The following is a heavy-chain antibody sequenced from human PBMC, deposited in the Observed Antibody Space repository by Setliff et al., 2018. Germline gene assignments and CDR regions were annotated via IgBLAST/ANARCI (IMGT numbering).Heavy chain of an antibody. CDR1: GLTFSSYA. D-gene: IGHD2-15*01. V-gene: IGHV3-23*01. CDR3: ANLNLGRYCSGGSCPYGMDV. J-gene: IGHJ6*02. CDR2: ISGSGGST. Sequence: PGGSLRLSCAASGLTFSSYAMSWVRQAPGKGLEWVSAISGSGGSTYYADSVKGRFTISRDNSKNTLYLQMNSLRAEDTAVYYCANLNLGRYCSGGSCPYGMDVWGQGTTVTVSS.